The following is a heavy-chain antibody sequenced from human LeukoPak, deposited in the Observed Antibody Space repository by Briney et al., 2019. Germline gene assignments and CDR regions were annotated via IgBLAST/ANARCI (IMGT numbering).Heavy chain of an antibody. Sequence: GGSLRLSCAASGLTFSSYAMSWVRRAPGRGLEWVSTISGNGRNTDYADSVKGRFTISRDNSKSTLYLQINSLRAEDTALYYCAKDHSGTWDYFDYWGQGTLVTVPS. J-gene: IGHJ4*02. CDR1: GLTFSSYA. CDR3: AKDHSGTWDYFDY. CDR2: ISGNGRNT. V-gene: IGHV3-23*01. D-gene: IGHD1-26*01.